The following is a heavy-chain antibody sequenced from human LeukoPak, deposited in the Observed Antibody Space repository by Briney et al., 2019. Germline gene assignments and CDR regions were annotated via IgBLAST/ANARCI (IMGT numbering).Heavy chain of an antibody. CDR1: GYTFTSYG. CDR3: ARARQWLPTGGFDY. J-gene: IGHJ4*02. D-gene: IGHD6-19*01. V-gene: IGHV1-18*01. Sequence: WASVKVSCKASGYTFTSYGISWVRQAPGQGLEWMGWISAYNGNTNYAQKLQGRVTMTTDTSTSTAYMELRSLRSDYTAVYYCARARQWLPTGGFDYWGQGTLVTVSS. CDR2: ISAYNGNT.